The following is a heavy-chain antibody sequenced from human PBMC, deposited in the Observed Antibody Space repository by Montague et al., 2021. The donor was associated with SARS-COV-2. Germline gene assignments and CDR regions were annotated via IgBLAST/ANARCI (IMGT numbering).Heavy chain of an antibody. V-gene: IGHV3-30*04. Sequence: SLRLSCAASGFTFSSYAMHWVRQAPGKGLEWVAVISYDGSNKYYADSVKGRFTISRDNSKNPLYLQMNSLRAEYTAVYYCASEYYSGSLEAFDIWGQGTMVTVSS. D-gene: IGHD4-23*01. CDR2: ISYDGSNK. CDR1: GFTFSSYA. CDR3: ASEYYSGSLEAFDI. J-gene: IGHJ3*02.